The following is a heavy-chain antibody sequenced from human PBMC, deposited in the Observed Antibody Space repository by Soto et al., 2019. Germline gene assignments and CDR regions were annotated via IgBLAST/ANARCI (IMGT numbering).Heavy chain of an antibody. CDR1: GYTFSTYY. J-gene: IGHJ4*02. CDR2: INPSSGAT. CDR3: AGGLYSGSPHSAFDH. Sequence: ASVKVSCKASGYTFSTYYIHWVRQAPGQGLEWLGWINPSSGATKYSHKLRGRITMTRDKSISSIYVQLSGLRSADTALYSCAGGLYSGSPHSAFDHWGTGTLVTVSA. V-gene: IGHV1-2*02. D-gene: IGHD1-26*01.